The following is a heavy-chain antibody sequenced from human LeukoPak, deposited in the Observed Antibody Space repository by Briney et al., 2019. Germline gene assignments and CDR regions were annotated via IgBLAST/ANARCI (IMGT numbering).Heavy chain of an antibody. Sequence: AGGSLRLSCAASGFTVSSNYMSWVRQAPGKGLEWVSVTYSGGTTDYADSVKGRFTISRDNSENTLYLQMNSLRAEDTAVYYCATKRGYSYGLDYWGQGTLVTVSS. D-gene: IGHD5-18*01. V-gene: IGHV3-53*01. CDR1: GFTVSSNY. CDR3: ATKRGYSYGLDY. J-gene: IGHJ4*02. CDR2: TYSGGTT.